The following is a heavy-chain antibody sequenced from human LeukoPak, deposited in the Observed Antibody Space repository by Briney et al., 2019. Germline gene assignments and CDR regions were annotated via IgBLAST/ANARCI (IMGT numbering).Heavy chain of an antibody. Sequence: GGSLRLSCAASGFTFSSYAMHWVRQAPGKGLEWVAVISYDGSNKYYADSVKGRFTISRDNSKNTLYLQMNSLRAEDTAVYYCARSRGYSGYDYPYWGQGTLVTVSS. CDR1: GFTFSSYA. CDR3: ARSRGYSGYDYPY. D-gene: IGHD5-12*01. V-gene: IGHV3-30-3*01. CDR2: ISYDGSNK. J-gene: IGHJ4*02.